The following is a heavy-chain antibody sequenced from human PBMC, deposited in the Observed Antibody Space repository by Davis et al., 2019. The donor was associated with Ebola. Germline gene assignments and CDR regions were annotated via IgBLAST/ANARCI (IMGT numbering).Heavy chain of an antibody. CDR2: ISAYNGNT. CDR1: GYTFTSYG. J-gene: IGHJ3*02. CDR3: ARPRDYVVGNAFDI. V-gene: IGHV1-18*01. Sequence: ASVKVSCKASGYTFTSYGISWVRQAPGQGLEWMGWISAYNGNTNYAQKLQSRVTMTTDTSTSTAYMELRSLRSDDTAVYYCARPRDYVVGNAFDIWGQGTMVTVSS. D-gene: IGHD2-21*01.